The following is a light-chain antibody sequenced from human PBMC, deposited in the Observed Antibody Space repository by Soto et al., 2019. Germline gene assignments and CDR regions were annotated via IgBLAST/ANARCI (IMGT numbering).Light chain of an antibody. CDR1: QSISSW. CDR2: DAS. J-gene: IGKJ1*01. CDR3: QQYHSYSRT. V-gene: IGKV1-5*01. Sequence: DIQRTQSPSTLAASGGYRFTGTGRASQSISSWLAWYQQKPGKAPKLLIYDASSLESGVPSRFSGSGSGTEFTLTISSLQPHDFATYYCQQYHSYSRTFGQGTKVDI.